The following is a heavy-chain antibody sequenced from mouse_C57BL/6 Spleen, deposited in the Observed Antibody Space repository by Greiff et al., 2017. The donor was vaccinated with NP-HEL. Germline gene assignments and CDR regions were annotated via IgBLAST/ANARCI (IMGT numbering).Heavy chain of an antibody. J-gene: IGHJ2*01. CDR3: ARHLRYDFDY. CDR2: ISSGGSYT. D-gene: IGHD1-1*01. CDR1: GFTFSSYG. Sequence: EVQLQESGGDLVKPGGSLKLSCAASGFTFSSYGMSWVRQTPDKRLEWVATISSGGSYTYYPDSVKGRFTISRDNAKNTLYLQMSSLKSEDTAMYYCARHLRYDFDYWGQGTTLTVSS. V-gene: IGHV5-6*01.